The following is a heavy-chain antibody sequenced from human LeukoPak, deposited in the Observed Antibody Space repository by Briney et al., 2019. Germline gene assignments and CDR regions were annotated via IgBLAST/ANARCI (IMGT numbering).Heavy chain of an antibody. CDR1: GGSISGSSYY. J-gene: IGHJ4*02. D-gene: IGHD3-9*01. V-gene: IGHV4-39*01. CDR3: ARQGYDILTGSITTSDY. Sequence: PSETLSLTCTVSGGSISGSSYYWGWIRQPPGKGLEWIGSIYYSGSTYYNPSLKSRVTISVDTSKNQFSLRLSSVTAADTAVYYCARQGYDILTGSITTSDYWGQGTLVTVSS. CDR2: IYYSGST.